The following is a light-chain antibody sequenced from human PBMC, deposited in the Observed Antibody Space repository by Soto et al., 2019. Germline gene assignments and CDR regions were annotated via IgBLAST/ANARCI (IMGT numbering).Light chain of an antibody. CDR3: MQALQSLT. V-gene: IGKV2-29*03. J-gene: IGKJ5*01. CDR2: EVS. CDR1: HSLLHSAGETF. Sequence: VMTQTPLTLSVTPGQPTSISCKSSHSLLHSAGETFLFWYLQKPGQSPQLLIYEVSNRFSGVPDRFSGGGSGTDFTLDISRVEAEDVGIYYCMQALQSLTFGQGTRLEIK.